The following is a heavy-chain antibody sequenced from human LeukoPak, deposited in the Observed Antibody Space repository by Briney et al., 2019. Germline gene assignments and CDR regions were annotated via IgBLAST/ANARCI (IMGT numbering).Heavy chain of an antibody. J-gene: IGHJ4*02. Sequence: GGSLRLSCAASGFTFSSYAMHWVRQAPGKGLEWVAIISYDGGNKYYADSVKGRFTISRDNSKNTLYLQMNSLRAEDTAVYYCANSREYYFDYWGQETLVTVSS. CDR2: ISYDGGNK. V-gene: IGHV3-30*04. CDR3: ANSREYYFDY. CDR1: GFTFSSYA. D-gene: IGHD2-15*01.